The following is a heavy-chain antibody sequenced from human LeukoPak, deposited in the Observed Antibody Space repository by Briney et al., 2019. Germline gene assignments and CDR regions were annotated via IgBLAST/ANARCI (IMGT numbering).Heavy chain of an antibody. V-gene: IGHV3-64D*09. CDR2: ISSNGYNT. CDR1: GFTFSSYA. J-gene: IGHJ4*02. D-gene: IGHD6-19*01. CDR3: VKDKYSNGWYYFDY. Sequence: GGSLRLSCAASGFTFSSYAMHWVRQAPGKGLEYVSAISSNGYNTYYADSVNGRFTISRDNSKNTLYLQMSSLRAEDTAVYYCVKDKYSNGWYYFDYWGQGTLVTVSS.